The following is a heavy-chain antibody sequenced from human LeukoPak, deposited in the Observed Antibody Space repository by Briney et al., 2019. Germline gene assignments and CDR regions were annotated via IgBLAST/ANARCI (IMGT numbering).Heavy chain of an antibody. J-gene: IGHJ5*02. CDR2: VSGSGDTT. Sequence: GGSLRLSCAASGFTFSSFAMTWVRQAPGKGLEWVSGVSGSGDTTYYADSVRGRFTISRENSKNILYLQMNSLRAEDTALYFCAKLAVYDILTGYYKNWFDPWGQGTLVSVS. D-gene: IGHD3-9*01. V-gene: IGHV3-23*01. CDR1: GFTFSSFA. CDR3: AKLAVYDILTGYYKNWFDP.